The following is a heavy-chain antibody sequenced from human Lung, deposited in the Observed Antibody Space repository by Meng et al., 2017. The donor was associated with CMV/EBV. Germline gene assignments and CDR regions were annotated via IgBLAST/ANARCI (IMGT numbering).Heavy chain of an antibody. Sequence: QVDVVESGDEVEESGGSVGVSCKASGYTFNPYYMHWVRQAPGQGLEWMGVSNPSGGSSIYAQRFQGRVTMTSDTSTTTVYMDLSSLRSEDTAVYYCARVSKGGSYRFDPWGQGTLVTVSS. CDR3: ARVSKGGSYRFDP. V-gene: IGHV1-46*02. J-gene: IGHJ5*02. D-gene: IGHD1-26*01. CDR1: GYTFNPYY. CDR2: SNPSGGSS.